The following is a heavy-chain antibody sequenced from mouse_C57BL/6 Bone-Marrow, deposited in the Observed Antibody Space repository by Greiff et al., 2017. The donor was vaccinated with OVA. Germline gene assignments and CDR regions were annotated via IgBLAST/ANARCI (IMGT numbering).Heavy chain of an antibody. D-gene: IGHD2-5*01. CDR1: GFSLSTSGMG. CDR3: ARRRGAYYSNYYAMDY. CDR2: IYWDDDK. V-gene: IGHV8-12*01. Sequence: QVTLKESGPGILQSSQTLSLTCSFSGFSLSTSGMGVSWIRQPSGKGLEWLAHIYWDDDKRYNPSLKSRLTISKDTSRNQVFLKITSVDTADTATYYCARRRGAYYSNYYAMDYWGQGTSVTVSS. J-gene: IGHJ4*01.